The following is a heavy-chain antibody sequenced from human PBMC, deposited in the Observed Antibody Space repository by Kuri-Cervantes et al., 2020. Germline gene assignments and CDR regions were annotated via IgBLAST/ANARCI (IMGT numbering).Heavy chain of an antibody. V-gene: IGHV3-7*01. CDR1: GFTFSSYG. CDR2: VKHDGSEK. J-gene: IGHJ4*02. Sequence: GESLEVSCAASGFTFSSYGMHWVRQAPGKGLEWVANVKHDGSEKYYVDSVKGRFTISRDNSENSLYLQMNSLRAEDTAVYYCARERVGDTDYFDYWGQGTLVTVSS. D-gene: IGHD1-26*01. CDR3: ARERVGDTDYFDY.